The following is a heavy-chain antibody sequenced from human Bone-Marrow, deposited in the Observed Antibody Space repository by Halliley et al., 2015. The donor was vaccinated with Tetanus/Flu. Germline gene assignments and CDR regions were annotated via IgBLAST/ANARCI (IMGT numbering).Heavy chain of an antibody. J-gene: IGHJ3*02. Sequence: SLRLSCAASGFTFSSHDMHWVRQATGKGLEWVSGIGIAGDTYYPGAVKGRFPISRENAKNSLYLQMNSLRAGDTAVDYCARELLGISGRVQAFDISGQGTMVTVSS. D-gene: IGHD5-12*01. CDR2: IGIAGDT. CDR3: ARELLGISGRVQAFDI. CDR1: GFTFSSHD. V-gene: IGHV3-13*01.